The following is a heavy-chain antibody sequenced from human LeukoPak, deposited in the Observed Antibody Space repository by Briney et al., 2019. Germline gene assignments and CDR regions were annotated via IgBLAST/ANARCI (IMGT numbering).Heavy chain of an antibody. Sequence: SVKVSCKASGYTFTGYYMHWVRQAPGQGLEWMGRIIPIFGTANYAQKFQGRVTITTDESTSTAYMELSSLRSEDTAVYYCARSDYDILTGLDPWGQGTLVTVSS. CDR3: ARSDYDILTGLDP. CDR1: GYTFTGYY. CDR2: IIPIFGTA. J-gene: IGHJ5*02. D-gene: IGHD3-9*01. V-gene: IGHV1-69*05.